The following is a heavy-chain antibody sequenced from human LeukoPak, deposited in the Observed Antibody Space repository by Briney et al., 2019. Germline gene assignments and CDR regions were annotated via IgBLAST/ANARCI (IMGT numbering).Heavy chain of an antibody. CDR2: ISSSGYTT. V-gene: IGHV3-11*01. CDR3: APRPFTSYSNYWYQTDF. J-gene: IGHJ4*02. D-gene: IGHD6-13*01. Sequence: GGSLRLSCAASGFHFSDYYMSWIRQTPGKGLEWVSYISSSGYTTYHPAPVKGRSTISRENAKTSQYLQMNSRRAEDTAVYYCAPRPFTSYSNYWYQTDFWGQGTLVTVSS. CDR1: GFHFSDYY.